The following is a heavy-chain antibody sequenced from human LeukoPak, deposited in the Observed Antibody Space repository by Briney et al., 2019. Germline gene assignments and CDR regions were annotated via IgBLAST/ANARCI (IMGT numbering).Heavy chain of an antibody. CDR1: GGSISSYY. Sequence: TSETLSLTCTVSGGSISSYYWSWIRQPPGKGLEWIGYIYYSGSTNYNPSLKSRVTISVDTSKNQFSLKLSSVTAADTAVYYCARDRDSSGWYRDQPGPFDYWGQGTLVTVSS. D-gene: IGHD6-19*01. V-gene: IGHV4-59*12. CDR3: ARDRDSSGWYRDQPGPFDY. CDR2: IYYSGST. J-gene: IGHJ4*02.